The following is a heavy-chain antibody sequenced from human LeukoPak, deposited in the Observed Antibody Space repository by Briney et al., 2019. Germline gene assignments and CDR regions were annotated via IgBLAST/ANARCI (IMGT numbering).Heavy chain of an antibody. V-gene: IGHV3-30*18. D-gene: IGHD3-10*01. CDR2: ISYDGSNK. CDR3: AKVFSSYYGSGSPFDY. CDR1: GFTFSSYG. Sequence: GGSLRLSCAASGFTFSSYGMHWVRQAPGKGLEWVAVISYDGSNKYYADSVKGRFTISRDNSKNTLYLQMNSLRAEDTAVYYCAKVFSSYYGSGSPFDYWGQGTLVTVSS. J-gene: IGHJ4*02.